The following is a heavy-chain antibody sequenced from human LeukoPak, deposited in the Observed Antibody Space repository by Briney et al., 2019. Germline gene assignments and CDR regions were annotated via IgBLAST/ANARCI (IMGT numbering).Heavy chain of an antibody. CDR3: ASNLLGYCSSTSCYAPSSWYGPLGY. Sequence: SETLSLTCAVYGVSFSGYYWSWIRQPPGKGLEWIGEINHSGSTIYNPSLKSRVTISVDTSKNQFSLKLSSVTAADTAVYYCASNLLGYCSSTSCYAPSSWYGPLGYWGQGTLVTVSS. J-gene: IGHJ4*02. V-gene: IGHV4-34*01. CDR2: INHSGST. D-gene: IGHD2-2*01. CDR1: GVSFSGYY.